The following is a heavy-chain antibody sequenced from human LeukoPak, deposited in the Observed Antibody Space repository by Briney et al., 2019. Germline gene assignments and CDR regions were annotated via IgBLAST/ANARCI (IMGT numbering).Heavy chain of an antibody. CDR1: GYTFTSYG. CDR2: ISAYNGNT. CDR3: ARGARADVVVVAATRGHFDY. D-gene: IGHD2-15*01. V-gene: IGHV1-18*01. Sequence: ASVEVSCKASGYTFTSYGISWVRQAPGQGLEWTGWISAYNGNTNYAQKLQGRVTMTTDTSTSTAYMELRSLRSDDTAVYYCARGARADVVVVAATRGHFDYWGQGTLVTVSS. J-gene: IGHJ4*02.